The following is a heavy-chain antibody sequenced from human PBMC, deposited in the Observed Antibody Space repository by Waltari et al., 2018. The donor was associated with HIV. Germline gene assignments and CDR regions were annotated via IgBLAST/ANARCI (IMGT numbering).Heavy chain of an antibody. CDR2: ISSSSSYI. Sequence: EVQLVESGGGLVKPGGSLRLSCAASGFTFSSYSMNWVRQAPGKGLEWVSSISSSSSYIYYADSVKGRFTISRDNAKNSLYLQMNSLRAEDTAVYYCHAGDYYYYGMDVWGQGTTVTVSS. V-gene: IGHV3-21*01. J-gene: IGHJ6*02. D-gene: IGHD3-10*01. CDR3: HAGDYYYYGMDV. CDR1: GFTFSSYS.